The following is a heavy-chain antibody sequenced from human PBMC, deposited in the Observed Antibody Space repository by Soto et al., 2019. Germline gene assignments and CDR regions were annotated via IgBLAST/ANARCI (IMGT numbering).Heavy chain of an antibody. V-gene: IGHV4-34*01. D-gene: IGHD4-17*01. J-gene: IGHJ4*02. CDR2: INHRGST. Sequence: PSETLSLTCAVYGGSFSGYYWSWIRQPPGKGLEWIGEINHRGSTNYNPSLKSRVTITVDTSKNQFSLKLSSVTAADTAVYYCARGMTTVTTFDYWGQGTLVTVSS. CDR3: ARGMTTVTTFDY. CDR1: GGSFSGYY.